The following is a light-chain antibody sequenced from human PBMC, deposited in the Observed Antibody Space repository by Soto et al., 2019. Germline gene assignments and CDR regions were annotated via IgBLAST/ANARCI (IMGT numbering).Light chain of an antibody. CDR1: SSNIRAGYD. CDR3: QSYDSSLSGFVV. Sequence: QSVLTQPPSVSGAPGQRVTISCTGSSSNIRAGYDVHWYQQLPGTAPKLLIYGNSNRPSGVPDRFSGSKSGTSASRAITGLQAEDEADYYCQSYDSSLSGFVVFGGGTKLTVL. J-gene: IGLJ2*01. CDR2: GNS. V-gene: IGLV1-40*01.